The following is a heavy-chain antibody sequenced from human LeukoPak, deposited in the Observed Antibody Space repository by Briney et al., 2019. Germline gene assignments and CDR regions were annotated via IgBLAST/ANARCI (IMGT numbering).Heavy chain of an antibody. CDR3: AREWGLTVTTSFFDYYYYMDV. Sequence: PSQTLSLTCIVSGGSTSTGDYYCSWIRQPAGKGLEWIGRIYTSGSTNYNPSLKSRVTMSVDTSQNQFSLKLSSVTAADTAVYYCAREWGLTVTTSFFDYYYYMDVWGKGTTVTVSS. D-gene: IGHD4-17*01. CDR1: GGSTSTGDYY. CDR2: IYTSGST. J-gene: IGHJ6*03. V-gene: IGHV4-61*02.